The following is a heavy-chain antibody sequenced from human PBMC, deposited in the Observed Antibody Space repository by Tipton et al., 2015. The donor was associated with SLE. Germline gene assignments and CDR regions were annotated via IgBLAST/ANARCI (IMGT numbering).Heavy chain of an antibody. CDR1: GGSFRGYY. V-gene: IGHV4-34*01. CDR3: ARDQNGDQYCNGGDCYSGYGMDV. J-gene: IGHJ6*02. Sequence: TLSLTCAVYGGSFRGYYWSWIRQPPGKGLEWIGEINHSGSTNYNPSLKSRVTISVDTSKNQFSLKVTSVTAADTAVYYCARDQNGDQYCNGGDCYSGYGMDVWGQGTTVIVSS. CDR2: INHSGST. D-gene: IGHD2-15*01.